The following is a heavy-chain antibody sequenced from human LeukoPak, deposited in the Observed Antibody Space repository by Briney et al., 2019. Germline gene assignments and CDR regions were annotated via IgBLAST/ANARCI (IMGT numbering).Heavy chain of an antibody. CDR1: GFPFSDHY. Sequence: PGGSLRLSCAASGFPFSDHYMDWVRQAPGKGLEWVSSISGSSSYIYYADSVKGRFAISRDNAKNSLYLQMNSLRADDTAVYYCARDTGTTVKPNDYWGQGTLVTVSS. D-gene: IGHD4-17*01. J-gene: IGHJ4*02. CDR3: ARDTGTTVKPNDY. CDR2: ISGSSSYI. V-gene: IGHV3-21*01.